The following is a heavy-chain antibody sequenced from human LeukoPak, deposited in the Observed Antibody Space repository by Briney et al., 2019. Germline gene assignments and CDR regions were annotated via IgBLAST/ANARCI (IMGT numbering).Heavy chain of an antibody. Sequence: GGSLRLSCAASGFTFSSYGMHWVRQAPGKGLEWVAVIWYDGSNKYYADSVKGRFTISRDNSKNTLYLQMNSLRAEDTAVYYCARDVVAAAGTIHYYGMDVWGQGTTVTVSS. CDR3: ARDVVAAAGTIHYYGMDV. CDR2: IWYDGSNK. V-gene: IGHV3-33*01. D-gene: IGHD6-13*01. CDR1: GFTFSSYG. J-gene: IGHJ6*02.